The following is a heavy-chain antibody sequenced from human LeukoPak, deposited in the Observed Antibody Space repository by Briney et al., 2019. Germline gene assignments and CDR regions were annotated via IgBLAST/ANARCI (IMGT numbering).Heavy chain of an antibody. CDR1: GYSFTSYW. J-gene: IGHJ4*02. V-gene: IGHV5-51*01. Sequence: GESLKISCKGSGYSFTSYWIGWVRQMPGKGLEWMGIIYPGDSDTRYGPSFQGQVTISADTSISTAYLQWSSLKASDTAMYYCASSTTDYYDSSGFPFDYWGQGTLVTVSS. D-gene: IGHD3-22*01. CDR3: ASSTTDYYDSSGFPFDY. CDR2: IYPGDSDT.